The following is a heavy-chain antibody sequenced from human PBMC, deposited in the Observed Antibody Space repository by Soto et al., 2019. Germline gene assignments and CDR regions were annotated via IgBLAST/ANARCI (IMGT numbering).Heavy chain of an antibody. V-gene: IGHV3-30-3*01. CDR2: ISYDGSNK. CDR3: ARDPKGY. J-gene: IGHJ4*02. Sequence: SLRLSCAAAEFTFRSFAMHWVRQAPGKGLEWVAVISYDGSNKYYADSVKGRFTISRDNSKNTLYLQMNSLRAEDTAVYYCARDPKGYWGQGTLVTVSS. CDR1: EFTFRSFA.